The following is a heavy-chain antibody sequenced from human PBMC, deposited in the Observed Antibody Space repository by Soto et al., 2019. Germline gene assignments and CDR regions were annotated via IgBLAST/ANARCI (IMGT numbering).Heavy chain of an antibody. CDR3: ARDQGGITIFGVPYGMDV. V-gene: IGHV4-31*03. Sequence: QVQLQESGPGLVKPSQTLSLTCTVSGGSITSGGHYWSWIRQHPGKGLEWIGYIYYSGSTYYNPSPKSRVTISIDTSKNHFSLKVRSVTVADTAVYYCARDQGGITIFGVPYGMDVWGQGTTVTVSS. D-gene: IGHD3-3*01. J-gene: IGHJ6*02. CDR1: GGSITSGGHY. CDR2: IYYSGST.